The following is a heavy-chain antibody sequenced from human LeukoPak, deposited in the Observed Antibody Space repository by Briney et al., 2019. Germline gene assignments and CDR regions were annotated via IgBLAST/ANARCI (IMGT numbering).Heavy chain of an antibody. D-gene: IGHD2-21*01. V-gene: IGHV1-18*01. CDR3: ARLCSIRWCLHDWFDP. CDR1: RYSFTTYG. Sequence: ASVKVSCKASRYSFTTYGITWVRQAPGQGLEWVGWISGYNGNTNYAQKLQGRVTMTTETSTSTAYMELRSLTSDDTAVYYCARLCSIRWCLHDWFDPWGQGTLVTVSS. J-gene: IGHJ5*02. CDR2: ISGYNGNT.